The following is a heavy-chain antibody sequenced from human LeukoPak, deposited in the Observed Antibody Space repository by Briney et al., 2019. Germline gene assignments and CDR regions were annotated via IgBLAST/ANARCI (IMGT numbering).Heavy chain of an antibody. CDR2: IRYDGSNK. CDR1: GFTFSSYG. V-gene: IGHV3-30*02. D-gene: IGHD3-3*01. Sequence: PGGSLRLSCAASGFTFSSYGMHWVRQAPGKGLEWVAFIRYDGSNKYYADTVKGRFTISRDNSKNTLYLQMNSLRAEDTAVYYCAKTSGIFWSGYYSADHFDYWGQGTLVTVSS. J-gene: IGHJ4*02. CDR3: AKTSGIFWSGYYSADHFDY.